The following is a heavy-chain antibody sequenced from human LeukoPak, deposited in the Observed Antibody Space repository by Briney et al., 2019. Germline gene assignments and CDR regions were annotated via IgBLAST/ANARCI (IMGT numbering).Heavy chain of an antibody. CDR1: GYSFTTYW. D-gene: IGHD3-3*01. CDR2: IYPGDSDT. CDR3: ARQNDFRLDY. Sequence: GESLKISCQGSGYSFTTYWISWVRQMPGKGLEWMGIIYPGDSDTRYSPSLQGQVTISVDTSIGTAYLQWSSLKASDTAIYYCARQNDFRLDYWGQGTLVTVSS. V-gene: IGHV5-51*01. J-gene: IGHJ4*02.